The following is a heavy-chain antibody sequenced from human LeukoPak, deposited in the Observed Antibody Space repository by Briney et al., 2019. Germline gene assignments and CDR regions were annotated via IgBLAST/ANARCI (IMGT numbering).Heavy chain of an antibody. V-gene: IGHV5-51*07. D-gene: IGHD3-10*01. CDR3: AKLRDGRAFGAIDY. CDR1: GYSFASYW. J-gene: IGHJ4*02. Sequence: GASLKISCKGSGYSFASYWIGWVHPMPGKGLECIGIIYPGDSGTSYGPSLQAQVTISADKSITTAYLQWSSLRASDTAMYFCAKLRDGRAFGAIDYWGQGTLVTVSS. CDR2: IYPGDSGT.